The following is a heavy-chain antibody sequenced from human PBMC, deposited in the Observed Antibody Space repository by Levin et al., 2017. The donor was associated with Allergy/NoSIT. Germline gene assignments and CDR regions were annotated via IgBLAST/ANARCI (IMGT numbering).Heavy chain of an antibody. CDR1: GGSISSGNYY. CDR3: ARGDGAFDYGRSGYYTGFDY. V-gene: IGHV4-31*03. D-gene: IGHD3-22*01. CDR2: IYNTGTT. J-gene: IGHJ4*02. Sequence: SQTLSLTCTVTGGSISSGNYYWSWIRQHPGKGLEWIGYIYNTGTTYYNPSLKSRVIISGATSKNQFSLSLTSLIVADTAGYYCARGDGAFDYGRSGYYTGFDYWGQGILVTVSS.